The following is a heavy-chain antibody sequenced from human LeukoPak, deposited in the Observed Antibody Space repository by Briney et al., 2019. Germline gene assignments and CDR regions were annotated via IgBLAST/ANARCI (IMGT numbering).Heavy chain of an antibody. Sequence: GGSLRLSCAASGFTVSSNYMSWVRQAPGKGLEWVSVIYSGGSTYYADSVKGRFTISRDNSKNTLYLQMNGLRAEDTAVYYCAHLTYQYYFDYWGQGTLVTVSS. J-gene: IGHJ4*02. CDR1: GFTVSSNY. D-gene: IGHD2-2*01. CDR2: IYSGGST. V-gene: IGHV3-66*01. CDR3: AHLTYQYYFDY.